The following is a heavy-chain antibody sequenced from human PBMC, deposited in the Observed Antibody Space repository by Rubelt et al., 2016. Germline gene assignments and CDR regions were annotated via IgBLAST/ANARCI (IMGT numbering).Heavy chain of an antibody. D-gene: IGHD2-2*02. CDR2: MNPNSGNT. V-gene: IGHV1-8*01. CDR3: ATDLGVVVPAAIGLGL. Sequence: QVQLVQSGAEVKKPGASVKVSCKASGYTFTSYDINWVRQATGQGLEWMGWMNPNSGNTGYAPMFQDRVTMTRNTSISTAYMELSSLRSEDTAVYYCATDLGVVVPAAIGLGLWGQGTMVTVSS. CDR1: GYTFTSYD. J-gene: IGHJ3*01.